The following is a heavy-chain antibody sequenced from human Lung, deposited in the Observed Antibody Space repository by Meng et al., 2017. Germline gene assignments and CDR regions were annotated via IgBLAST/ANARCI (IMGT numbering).Heavy chain of an antibody. CDR1: GYIFTSNY. CDR2: INTSGGHT. J-gene: IGHJ5*02. V-gene: IGHV1-46*01. CDR3: ARDDWFDP. Sequence: QVQLVQSGAEVKKPGASVKLSCEASGYIFTSNYIHWVRRAPGQGLEWLGVINTSGGHTSYAQKFQGRLSMTTDTSTSTVYMELSSLGSEDTAMYYCARDDWFDPWGQGTLVTVSS.